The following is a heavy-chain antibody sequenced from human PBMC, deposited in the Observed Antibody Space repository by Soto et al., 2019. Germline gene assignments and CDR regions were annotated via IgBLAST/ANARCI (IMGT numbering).Heavy chain of an antibody. D-gene: IGHD1-1*01. CDR2: ISAHNGNT. J-gene: IGHJ4*02. CDR1: GYTFTSYG. CDR3: ARGRYGDY. V-gene: IGHV1-18*01. Sequence: QVHLVQSGAEVKKPGASVKVSCKASGYTFTSYGITWVRQAPGQGLEWMGWISAHNGNTDYAQKLQGRVIVTRDTSSSTAYMELRSLRSDVTAVYYCARGRYGDYWGQVALVTVSS.